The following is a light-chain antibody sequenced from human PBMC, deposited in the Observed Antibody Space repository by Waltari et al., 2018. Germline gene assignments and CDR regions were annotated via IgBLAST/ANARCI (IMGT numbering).Light chain of an antibody. CDR1: VLTKQY. V-gene: IGLV3-25*03. CDR2: KDS. Sequence: SNELTQPSSVSVSPGQTARITCSGDVLTKQYAYWYQQNPGQAPVLIIYKDSARPSGIPGRISGSTSGTELTLTISGVQSEDEADYYCQSSDSTGTYVLFGGGTHLTVL. J-gene: IGLJ2*01. CDR3: QSSDSTGTYVL.